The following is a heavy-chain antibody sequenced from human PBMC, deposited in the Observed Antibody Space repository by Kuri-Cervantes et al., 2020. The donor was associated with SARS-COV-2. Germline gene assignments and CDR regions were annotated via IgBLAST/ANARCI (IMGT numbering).Heavy chain of an antibody. CDR3: ARARGFGTETNWFDP. CDR2: INPSGGST. V-gene: IGHV1-46*01. CDR1: GGTFSSYA. D-gene: IGHD3-10*01. Sequence: ASVKVSCKASGGTFSSYAISWVRQAPGQGLEWMGIINPSGGSTSYAQKFQGRVTMTRDTSTSTVYMELSSLRSEDTAVYYCARARGFGTETNWFDPWGQGTLVTVSS. J-gene: IGHJ5*02.